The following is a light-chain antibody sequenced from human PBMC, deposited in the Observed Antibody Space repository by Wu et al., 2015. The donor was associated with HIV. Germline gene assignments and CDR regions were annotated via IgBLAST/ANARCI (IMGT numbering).Light chain of an antibody. Sequence: AIRVTQSPSSLSASTGDRITITCRTSQGINGDLAWYQQKPGKAPKLLISAASTLQSGVPSRFSGSGSGTEFTLTISCLQSEDFATYYCQQYFTSPQFGPGTTVDRK. CDR2: AAS. CDR3: QQYFTSPQ. CDR1: QGINGD. V-gene: IGKV1-8*01. J-gene: IGKJ3*01.